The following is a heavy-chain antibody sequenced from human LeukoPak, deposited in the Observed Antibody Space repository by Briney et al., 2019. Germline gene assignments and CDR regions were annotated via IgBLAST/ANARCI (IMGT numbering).Heavy chain of an antibody. J-gene: IGHJ4*02. D-gene: IGHD6-19*01. CDR3: AKERSLEIAVAGTIFDY. V-gene: IGHV3-30*02. CDR2: IQYDGSNK. CDR1: GFTFSSSG. Sequence: PGGSLRLSCAASGFTFSSSGMHWVRQAPGRGLEWVAFIQYDGSNKFYADSVEGRFTISRDNSKNTPYLQMSSLRTDDTAMYYCAKERSLEIAVAGTIFDYWGQGTLVTVSS.